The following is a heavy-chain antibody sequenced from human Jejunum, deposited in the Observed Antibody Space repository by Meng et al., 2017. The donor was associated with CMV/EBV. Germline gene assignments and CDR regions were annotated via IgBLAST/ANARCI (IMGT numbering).Heavy chain of an antibody. Sequence: MKWGSKAPGKGLEGVSAISSSSSSRNYAESGKGRFTISRDNAGNSLDLQMNSLRAEDTAVYYCARGAVDCSSTSCFSGFFDLWGQGTLVTVSS. D-gene: IGHD2-2*01. CDR2: ISSSSSSR. J-gene: IGHJ4*02. CDR3: ARGAVDCSSTSCFSGFFDL. V-gene: IGHV3-21*06.